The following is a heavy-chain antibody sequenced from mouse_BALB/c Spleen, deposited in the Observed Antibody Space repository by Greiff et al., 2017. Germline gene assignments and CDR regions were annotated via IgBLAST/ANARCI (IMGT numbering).Heavy chain of an antibody. D-gene: IGHD2-1*01. J-gene: IGHJ1*01. CDR2: IWSGGST. CDR3: ARNRGGNYDWYFDV. Sequence: QVQLKESGPGLVQPSQSLSITCTVSGFSLTSYGVHWVRQSPGKGLEWLGVIWSGGSTDYNAAFISRLSISKDNSKSQVFFKMNSLQANDTAIYYCARNRGGNYDWYFDVWGAGTTVTVSS. CDR1: GFSLTSYG. V-gene: IGHV2-2*02.